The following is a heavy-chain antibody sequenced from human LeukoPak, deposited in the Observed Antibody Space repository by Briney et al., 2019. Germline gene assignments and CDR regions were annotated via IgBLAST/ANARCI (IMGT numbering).Heavy chain of an antibody. D-gene: IGHD3-10*01. J-gene: IGHJ4*02. CDR3: ARDLSITMIRGVTFDY. Sequence: SETLSLTCTVSGGSISSYSWSWIRQPPGKGLEWIGNVYRTGSTYYNPSLTSRVTISIDTSKNQFSLKLSSVTAADTAVYYCARDLSITMIRGVTFDYWGQGALVTVSS. CDR1: GGSISSYS. V-gene: IGHV4-59*08. CDR2: VYRTGST.